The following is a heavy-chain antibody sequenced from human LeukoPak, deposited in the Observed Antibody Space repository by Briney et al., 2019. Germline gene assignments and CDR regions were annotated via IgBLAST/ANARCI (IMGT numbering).Heavy chain of an antibody. CDR1: DYTFITYG. CDR2: INTYNGNT. J-gene: IGHJ6*02. D-gene: IGHD5-12*01. Sequence: ASVKVSCKASDYTFITYGLSWVRQAPGQGLEWMGWINTYNGNTNYAQKLQGRVTMTTDTSTNTAYMELSRLRSDDTAVYYCARGRGSYGMDVWGQGTTVTVSS. V-gene: IGHV1-18*01. CDR3: ARGRGSYGMDV.